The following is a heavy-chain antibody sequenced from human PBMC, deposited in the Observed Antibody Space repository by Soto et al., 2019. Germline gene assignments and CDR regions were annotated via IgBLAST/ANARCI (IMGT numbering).Heavy chain of an antibody. CDR3: ARGRASIVGATMDPHFDY. V-gene: IGHV1-46*01. CDR1: GYTFTSYY. D-gene: IGHD1-26*01. CDR2: INPSGGST. J-gene: IGHJ4*02. Sequence: QVQLVQSGAEVKKPGASVKVSCKASGYTFTSYYMHWVRQAPGQGLEWMGIINPSGGSTSYAQKFQGRVTMTRDTSTSTVYMELSSLRSEDTAVYYCARGRASIVGATMDPHFDYWGQGTLVTVSS.